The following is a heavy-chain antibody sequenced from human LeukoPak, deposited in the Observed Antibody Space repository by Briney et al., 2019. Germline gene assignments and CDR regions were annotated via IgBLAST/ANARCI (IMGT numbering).Heavy chain of an antibody. CDR1: GGSISSYY. J-gene: IGHJ5*02. D-gene: IGHD3-16*01. CDR2: IHTSGST. CDR3: ARRRMPGVSGGCCWFDP. Sequence: SETLSLTCTVAGGSISSYYWSWIRQPPGKGLEWIGYIHTSGSTNYNPSLTSRVTISLATSKNQFSLTLSSVTAADTAVYYCARRRMPGVSGGCCWFDPWGQGTLVTVSS. V-gene: IGHV4-4*09.